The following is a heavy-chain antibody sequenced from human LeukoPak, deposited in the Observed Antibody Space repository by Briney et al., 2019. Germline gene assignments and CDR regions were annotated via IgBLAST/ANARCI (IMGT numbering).Heavy chain of an antibody. CDR2: VKSKTDGGTT. V-gene: IGHV3-15*01. D-gene: IGHD4-17*01. Sequence: GGSLRLSCAASGFSLSNYTMNWVRQAPGKGLEWVGHVKSKTDGGTTDYAAPVKGRFTISRDDSENTLYLQMNGLKAEDTAVYYCTTDTYGDYVVEVYWGQGTLVTVSS. J-gene: IGHJ4*02. CDR1: GFSLSNYT. CDR3: TTDTYGDYVVEVY.